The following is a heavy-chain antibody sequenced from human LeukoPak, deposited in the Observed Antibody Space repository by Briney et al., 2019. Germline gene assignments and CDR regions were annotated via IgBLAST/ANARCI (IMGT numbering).Heavy chain of an antibody. D-gene: IGHD3-10*01. V-gene: IGHV3-66*01. CDR3: AKFARPGSWYYYGMDV. J-gene: IGHJ6*02. CDR1: GFTVSSNY. Sequence: GGSLRLSCAASGFTVSSNYMSWVRQAPGKGLEWVSVIYSGGSTYYADSVKRRFTISRDNSKNTLYLQINSQRAEDTAVYYCAKFARPGSWYYYGMDVWGQGTTVTVSS. CDR2: IYSGGST.